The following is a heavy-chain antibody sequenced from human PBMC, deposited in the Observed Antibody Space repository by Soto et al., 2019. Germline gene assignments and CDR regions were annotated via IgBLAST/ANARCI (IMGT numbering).Heavy chain of an antibody. CDR1: GDTFTDYY. J-gene: IGHJ6*03. CDR2: INPNSGVT. Sequence: QVQLVQSGAEVKKPGASVTVSCRSSGDTFTDYYMHWVRQAPGQGLEWMGWINPNSGVTKYAQKFQGWDTVTRDTSIRTVYMQRSRLRSDDTAVYYCARESGGATATLVYYYFYMDVWGTGTTVTVSS. V-gene: IGHV1-2*04. CDR3: ARESGGATATLVYYYFYMDV. D-gene: IGHD5-12*01.